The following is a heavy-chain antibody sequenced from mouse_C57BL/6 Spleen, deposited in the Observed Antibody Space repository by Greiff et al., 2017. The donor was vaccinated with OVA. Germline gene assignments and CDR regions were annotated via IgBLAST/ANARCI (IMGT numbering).Heavy chain of an antibody. CDR3: ARGGYSNYLDY. D-gene: IGHD2-5*01. CDR2: ISSGSSTI. CDR1: GFTFSDYG. J-gene: IGHJ2*01. V-gene: IGHV5-17*01. Sequence: EVKVVESGGGLVKPGGSLKLSCAASGFTFSDYGMHWVRQAPEKGLEWVAYISSGSSTIYYADTVKGRFTISRDNAKNTLFLQMTSLRSEDTAMYYCARGGYSNYLDYWGQGTTLTVSS.